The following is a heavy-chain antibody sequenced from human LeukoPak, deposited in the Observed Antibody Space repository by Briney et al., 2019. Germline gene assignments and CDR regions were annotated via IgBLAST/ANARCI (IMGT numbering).Heavy chain of an antibody. CDR1: GGSISSYY. J-gene: IGHJ4*02. D-gene: IGHD2-15*01. Sequence: NPSEALSLTCTVSGGSISSYYWSWIRQPPGKGLEWIGYIYYSGSTNYNPSLKSRVTISVDTSKNQFSLKLSSVTAADTAVYYCARGGYCSGGSCYGYYFDYWGQGTLVTVSS. CDR3: ARGGYCSGGSCYGYYFDY. CDR2: IYYSGST. V-gene: IGHV4-59*01.